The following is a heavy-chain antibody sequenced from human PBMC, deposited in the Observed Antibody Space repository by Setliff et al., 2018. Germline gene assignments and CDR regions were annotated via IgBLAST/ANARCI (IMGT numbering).Heavy chain of an antibody. V-gene: IGHV1-69*10. CDR1: GGTFSSYA. Sequence: SVKVSCKASGGTFSSYAISWVRQAPGQGLEWMGGIIPSGGSTSYAQKFQGRVTMTTDTPTSTAYMELRSLRSDDTAVYYCARVRLGLPMVDYWGQGTLVTVSS. D-gene: IGHD5-18*01. CDR3: ARVRLGLPMVDY. J-gene: IGHJ4*02. CDR2: IIPSGGST.